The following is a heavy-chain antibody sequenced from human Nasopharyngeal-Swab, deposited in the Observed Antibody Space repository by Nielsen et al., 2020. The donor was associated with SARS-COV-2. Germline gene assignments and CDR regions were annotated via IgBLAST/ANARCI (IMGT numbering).Heavy chain of an antibody. Sequence: SETLSLTCTVSGGSISSYYWSWIRQPPGKGLEWIGYIYYSGSTNYNPSRKSRVPLSVAPSPPPFSLQLRSLTAADTAVYYCARGADSSGYSMYYFDYWGQGTLVTVSS. V-gene: IGHV4-59*01. CDR2: IYYSGST. CDR1: GGSISSYY. J-gene: IGHJ4*02. CDR3: ARGADSSGYSMYYFDY. D-gene: IGHD3-22*01.